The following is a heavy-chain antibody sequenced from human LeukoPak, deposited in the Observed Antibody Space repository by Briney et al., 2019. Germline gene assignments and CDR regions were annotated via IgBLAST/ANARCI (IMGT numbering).Heavy chain of an antibody. CDR3: AKDKAPLYSGYDWDLDF. J-gene: IGHJ4*02. Sequence: GGSLRLSCAASGFTFHHYAIHWVRHVPGKGLEWVSGISWNSAYIGYADSVKGRFTISRDNAKNSVYLQMNSLRAEDTALYYCAKDKAPLYSGYDWDLDFWGQGAMVTVS. CDR2: ISWNSAYI. D-gene: IGHD5-12*01. CDR1: GFTFHHYA. V-gene: IGHV3-9*01.